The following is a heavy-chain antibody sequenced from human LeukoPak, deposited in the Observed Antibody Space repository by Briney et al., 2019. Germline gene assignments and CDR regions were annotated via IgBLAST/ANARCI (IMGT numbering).Heavy chain of an antibody. V-gene: IGHV3-23*01. CDR1: GFTFSSYA. J-gene: IGHJ4*02. CDR2: ISGSGGST. Sequence: AGGSLRLSCAASGFTFSSYAMSWVRQAPGKGLEWVSAISGSGGSTYYADSVKGRFTSSRDNSKDTLHLQMSILRPEDTALYYCASGPYSSSYFASWGQGTMVTVSS. CDR3: ASGPYSSSYFAS. D-gene: IGHD6-13*01.